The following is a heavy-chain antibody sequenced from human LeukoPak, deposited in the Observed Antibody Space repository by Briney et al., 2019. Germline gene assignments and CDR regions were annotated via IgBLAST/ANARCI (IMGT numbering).Heavy chain of an antibody. CDR1: GFTFSSYW. CDR3: ARVSLYANIVATIGGDLDY. Sequence: PGGSLRLSCAASGFTFSSYWMTWVRQAPGKGLEWVANIKQDGSEKYYVDSVKGRFTISRDNAKNSLYLQMNSLRAEDTAVYYCARVSLYANIVATIGGDLDYWGQGILVTVSS. J-gene: IGHJ4*02. CDR2: IKQDGSEK. V-gene: IGHV3-7*01. D-gene: IGHD5-12*01.